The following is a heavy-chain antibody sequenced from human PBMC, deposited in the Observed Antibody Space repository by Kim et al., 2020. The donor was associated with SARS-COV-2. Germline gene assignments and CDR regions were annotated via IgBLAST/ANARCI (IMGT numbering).Heavy chain of an antibody. D-gene: IGHD5-12*01. J-gene: IGHJ6*02. CDR1: GGSISSSSYY. CDR2: IYYSGST. CDR3: VLSLRPFYYYYYGMDV. V-gene: IGHV4-39*01. Sequence: SETLSLTCTVSGGSISSSSYYWGWIRQPPGKGLEWIGSIYYSGSTYYNPSLKSRVTISVDTSKNQFSLKLSSVTAADTAVYYCVLSLRPFYYYYYGMDVWGQGTTVTVSS.